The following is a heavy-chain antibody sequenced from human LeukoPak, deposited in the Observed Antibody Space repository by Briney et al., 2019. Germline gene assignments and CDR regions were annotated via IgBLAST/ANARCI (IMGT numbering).Heavy chain of an antibody. CDR1: GGTFSSYA. CDR3: ARDGITGTTADY. V-gene: IGHV1-69*13. J-gene: IGHJ4*02. D-gene: IGHD1-7*01. Sequence: ASVKVSCKASGGTFSSYAISWVRQAPGQGLEWMGGIIPIFGTANYAQKFQSRVTITADESTSTAYMELSSLRSEDTAVYYCARDGITGTTADYWAREPWSPSPQ. CDR2: IIPIFGTA.